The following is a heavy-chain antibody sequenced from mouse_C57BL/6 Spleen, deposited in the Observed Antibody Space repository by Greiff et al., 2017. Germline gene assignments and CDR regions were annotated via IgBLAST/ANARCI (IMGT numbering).Heavy chain of an antibody. Sequence: VKLVESGAELVKPGASVKLSCKASGYTFTEYTIHWVKQRSGQGLEWIGWFYPGSGSIKYNEKFKDKATLTADKSSSTVYMELSRLTSEDSAVYFCARHEENLLYFAYWGQGTLVTVSA. CDR3: ARHEENLLYFAY. D-gene: IGHD2-12*01. J-gene: IGHJ3*01. CDR2: FYPGSGSI. CDR1: GYTFTEYT. V-gene: IGHV1-62-2*01.